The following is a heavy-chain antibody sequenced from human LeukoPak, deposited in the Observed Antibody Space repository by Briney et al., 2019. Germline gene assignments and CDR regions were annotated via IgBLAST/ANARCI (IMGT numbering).Heavy chain of an antibody. J-gene: IGHJ5*02. CDR1: GFTFSSFS. CDR3: VKGFSGDYPNWFDP. CDR2: TSSSSAYT. V-gene: IGHV3-21*01. D-gene: IGHD1-26*01. Sequence: GGSLRLSCAASGFTFSSFSMIWVRQAPGKGLEWVSSTSSSSAYTFYAESGKGRFTISRGNSKNTLYLQMNSLRAEDTAMYYCVKGFSGDYPNWFDPWGQGTLVTVSS.